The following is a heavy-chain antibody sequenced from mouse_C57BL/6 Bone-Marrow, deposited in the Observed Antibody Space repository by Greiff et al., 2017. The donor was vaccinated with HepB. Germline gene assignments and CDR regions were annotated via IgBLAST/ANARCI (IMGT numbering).Heavy chain of an antibody. CDR1: GYTFTEYT. Sequence: VKLQESGAELVKPGASVKLSCKASGYTFTEYTIHWVKQRSGQGLEWIGWFYPGRGSIKYNEKFKDKATLTADTSSSTVYMERSRLTSEDSAVYFCARHENYDYDPWCAYWGQGTLVTVSA. J-gene: IGHJ3*01. CDR3: ARHENYDYDPWCAY. D-gene: IGHD2-4*01. CDR2: FYPGRGSI. V-gene: IGHV1-62-2*01.